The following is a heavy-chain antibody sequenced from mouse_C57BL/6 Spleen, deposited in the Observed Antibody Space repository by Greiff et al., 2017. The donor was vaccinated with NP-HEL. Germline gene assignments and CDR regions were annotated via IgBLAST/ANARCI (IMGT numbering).Heavy chain of an antibody. J-gene: IGHJ1*01. Sequence: QVQLQQSGPGLVQPSQSLSITCTVSGFSLTSYGVHWVRQSPGTGLEWLGVLWSGGRTDYNPAFISRLSISTDNSRSLVFFKMCSLRADDAAIYYFARCCCGSRYFGVWGAGATVTVCS. CDR2: LWSGGRT. D-gene: IGHD1-1*01. V-gene: IGHV2-2*01. CDR3: ARCCCGSRYFGV. CDR1: GFSLTSYG.